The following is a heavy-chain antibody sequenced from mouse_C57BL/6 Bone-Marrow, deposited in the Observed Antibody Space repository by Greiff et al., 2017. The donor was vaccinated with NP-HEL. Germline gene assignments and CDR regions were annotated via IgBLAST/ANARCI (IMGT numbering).Heavy chain of an antibody. V-gene: IGHV5-15*01. CDR1: GFTFSDYG. CDR3: ARRGANWVFAY. D-gene: IGHD4-1*01. Sequence: VQLQESGGGLVQPGGSLKLSCAASGFTFSDYGMAWVRQAPRKGPEWVAFISNLAYSIYYADTVTGRFTISRENAKNTLYLEMSSLRSEDTAMYYCARRGANWVFAYWGQGTLVTVSA. J-gene: IGHJ3*01. CDR2: ISNLAYSI.